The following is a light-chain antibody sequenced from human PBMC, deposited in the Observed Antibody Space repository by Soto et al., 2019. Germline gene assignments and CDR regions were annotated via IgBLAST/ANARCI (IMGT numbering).Light chain of an antibody. CDR2: EVS. V-gene: IGLV2-8*01. J-gene: IGLJ1*01. Sequence: QSALTQPPSASGSPGQSVTISCTGTSSDVGAYNYVSWYQQLPGKAPKLIIYEVSKRPSGVPDRFSGSKSGNTASLTVSGLQAEDEADYYSTSYAGTXSFFYVFGTGTKVTVL. CDR1: SSDVGAYNY. CDR3: TSYAGTXSFFYV.